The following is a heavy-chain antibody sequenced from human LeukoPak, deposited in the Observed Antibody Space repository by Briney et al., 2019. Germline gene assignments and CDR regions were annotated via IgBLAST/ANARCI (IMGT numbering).Heavy chain of an antibody. V-gene: IGHV3-30*18. J-gene: IGHJ4*02. CDR2: ISYDGSNK. CDR3: AKDLGYCSSTSCAPGVY. D-gene: IGHD2-2*03. CDR1: RFTFSSYG. Sequence: GGSLRLSCAASRFTFSSYGMHWVRQAPGKGLEWVAVISYDGSNKYYADSVKGRFTISRDNSKNTLYLQMNSLRAEDTAVYYCAKDLGYCSSTSCAPGVYWGQGTLVTVSS.